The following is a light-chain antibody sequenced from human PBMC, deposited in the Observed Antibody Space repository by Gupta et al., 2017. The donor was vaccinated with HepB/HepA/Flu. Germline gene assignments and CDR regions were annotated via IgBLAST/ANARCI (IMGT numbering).Light chain of an antibody. V-gene: IGLV1-44*01. CDR1: SSNIGSNP. Sequence: QSVLTQPPSASATPGQWVTISCSGSSSNIGSNPVHWFQQPPGTAPKLLISNNNQRPSGVPDRFSGSNYGTSASLAISGLQSGDDADYYCATGDNTLSVWVFGGGTKLTVL. CDR2: NNN. CDR3: ATGDNTLSVWV. J-gene: IGLJ3*02.